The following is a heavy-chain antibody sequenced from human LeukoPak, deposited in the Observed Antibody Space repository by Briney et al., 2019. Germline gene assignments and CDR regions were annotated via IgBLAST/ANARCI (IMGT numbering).Heavy chain of an antibody. V-gene: IGHV3-33*08. CDR3: ARVPSDCSGGSCSDY. J-gene: IGHJ4*02. D-gene: IGHD2-15*01. CDR2: IWYDGSNK. CDR1: GFTFSSYS. Sequence: GGSLRLSCAASGFTFSSYSMNWVRQAPGKGLEWVAVIWYDGSNKYYADSVKGRFTISRDNSKNTLYLQMNSLRAEDTAVYYCARVPSDCSGGSCSDYWGQGTLVTVSS.